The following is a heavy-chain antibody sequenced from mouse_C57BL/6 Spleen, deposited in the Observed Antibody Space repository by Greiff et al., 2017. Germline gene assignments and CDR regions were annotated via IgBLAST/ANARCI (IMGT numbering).Heavy chain of an antibody. CDR1: GYSITSGYY. CDR2: ISYDGSN. D-gene: IGHD2-1*01. V-gene: IGHV3-6*01. Sequence: ESGPGLVKPSQSLSLTCSVTGYSITSGYYWNWIRQFPGNKLEWMGYISYDGSNNYNPSLKNRISITRDTSKNQFFLKLNSVTTEDTATYYCARGGNYGGPWFAYWGQGTLVTVSA. CDR3: ARGGNYGGPWFAY. J-gene: IGHJ3*01.